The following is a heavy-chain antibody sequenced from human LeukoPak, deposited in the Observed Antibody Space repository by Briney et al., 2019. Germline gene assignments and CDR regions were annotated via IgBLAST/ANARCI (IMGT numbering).Heavy chain of an antibody. V-gene: IGHV1-2*02. Sequence: GASVKVSCKASGYTFTGYYMHWVRQAPGQGLEWMGWINPNSGGTNYAQKFQGRVTMTRDTSISTAYMELSRLRSDDTAVYYCARESTMVRGVVLTYYYYYMDVWGKGTTVTVSS. CDR3: ARESTMVRGVVLTYYYYYMDV. CDR2: INPNSGGT. D-gene: IGHD3-10*01. CDR1: GYTFTGYY. J-gene: IGHJ6*03.